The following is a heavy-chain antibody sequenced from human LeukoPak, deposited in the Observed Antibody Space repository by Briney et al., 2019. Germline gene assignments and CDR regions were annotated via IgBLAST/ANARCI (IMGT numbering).Heavy chain of an antibody. CDR1: GGSISSDDYC. CDR3: AKSREEIRGLDAFDI. V-gene: IGHV4-31*03. J-gene: IGHJ3*02. Sequence: PSQTLSPTCSVSGGSISSDDYCWNWIRQHPGKGLEWIGYIYYSGSTYYNPSLKSRVALSVDTSKNQFSLKLSSLTAADTAVYYCAKSREEIRGLDAFDIWGQGTMVTVSS. CDR2: IYYSGST. D-gene: IGHD5-24*01.